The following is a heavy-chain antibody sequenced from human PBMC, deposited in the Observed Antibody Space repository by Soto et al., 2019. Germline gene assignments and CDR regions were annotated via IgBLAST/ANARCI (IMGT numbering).Heavy chain of an antibody. D-gene: IGHD6-13*01. J-gene: IGHJ3*02. V-gene: IGHV3-23*01. CDR3: AKAMVAAAGTGAFDI. CDR1: AFTFSSYA. Sequence: EVQLLESGGGLVQPGGSLRLSCAASAFTFSSYAMTWVRQAPGKGLDWVSAISAGCDSTNYADSVQGRFTISRDTSKNTLYLQMNSLRAEDTAVYYCAKAMVAAAGTGAFDIWGQGTMVTVSS. CDR2: ISAGCDST.